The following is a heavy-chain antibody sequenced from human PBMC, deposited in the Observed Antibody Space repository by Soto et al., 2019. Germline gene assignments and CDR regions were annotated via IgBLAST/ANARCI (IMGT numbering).Heavy chain of an antibody. J-gene: IGHJ6*02. D-gene: IGHD3-22*01. Sequence: PGGSLRLSCAGSGFTFSTYSMNWVRQAPGKGLEWVSEISGSGGSTYYADSVKGRFTISRDNSKNTLYLQMNSLRAEDTAVYYCAKDPHRRWLPFSGMDVWGQGTTVTVSS. CDR2: ISGSGGST. CDR1: GFTFSTYS. CDR3: AKDPHRRWLPFSGMDV. V-gene: IGHV3-23*01.